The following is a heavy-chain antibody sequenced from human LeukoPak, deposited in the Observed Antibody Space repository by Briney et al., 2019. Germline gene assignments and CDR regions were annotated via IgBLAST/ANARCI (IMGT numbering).Heavy chain of an antibody. CDR1: GFTFSSYG. Sequence: PGGSLRLSCAAPGFTFSSYGMHWVRQAPGKGLGWVAVISYDGSNKYYADSVKGRFTISRDNSKNTLYLQMNSLRAEDTAVYYCAKNLWFGELYNGMDVWGKGTTVTVSS. CDR2: ISYDGSNK. D-gene: IGHD3-10*01. CDR3: AKNLWFGELYNGMDV. V-gene: IGHV3-30*18. J-gene: IGHJ6*04.